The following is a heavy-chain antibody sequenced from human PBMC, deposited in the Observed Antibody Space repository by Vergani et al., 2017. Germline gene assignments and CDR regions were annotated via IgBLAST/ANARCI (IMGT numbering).Heavy chain of an antibody. CDR1: GSSISSGDYY. V-gene: IGHV4-30-4*01. D-gene: IGHD2-2*01. CDR3: ARAAVGPAAIVYFDY. J-gene: IGHJ4*02. Sequence: QVQLQESGPGLVKPSQTLSLTCPVSGSSISSGDYYWSSIRQPPGKGLEWIGYIYYSGSTYYNPSLKSRVTISVDTAKNQCSLKLSSVTAADTAVYYCARAAVGPAAIVYFDYWGQGTLVTVSS. CDR2: IYYSGST.